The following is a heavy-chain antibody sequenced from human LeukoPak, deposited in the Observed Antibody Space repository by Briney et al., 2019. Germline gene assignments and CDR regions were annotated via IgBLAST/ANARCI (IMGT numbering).Heavy chain of an antibody. J-gene: IGHJ5*02. D-gene: IGHD3-10*01. CDR3: ARVALMVRGVMRGWFDP. V-gene: IGHV4-59*12. CDR1: GGSISSYY. CDR2: IYYSGST. Sequence: SETLSLTCTVSGGSISSYYWSWIRQPPGKELEWIGYIYYSGSTNYNPSLKSRVTISVDTSKNQFSLKLSSVTAADTAVYYCARVALMVRGVMRGWFDPWGQGTLVTVSS.